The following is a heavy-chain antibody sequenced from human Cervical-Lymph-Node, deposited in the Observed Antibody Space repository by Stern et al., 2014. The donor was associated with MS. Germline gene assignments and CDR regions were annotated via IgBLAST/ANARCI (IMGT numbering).Heavy chain of an antibody. CDR3: ARDTSSPERSDW. V-gene: IGHV3-53*01. Sequence: EVQLVESGGGVIQPGGSLRLSCKASGFTVSRDYMTWFRQAPGKGLEWVSLITNVGSTFYTDSVKGRFTISRDDSKNTVYLHMTSLRAEDTAMYYCARDTSSPERSDWWGQGTLVTVSS. D-gene: IGHD1-1*01. CDR1: GFTVSRDY. J-gene: IGHJ4*02. CDR2: ITNVGST.